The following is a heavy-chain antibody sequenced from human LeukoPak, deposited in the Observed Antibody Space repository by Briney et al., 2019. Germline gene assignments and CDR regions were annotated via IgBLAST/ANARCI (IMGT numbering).Heavy chain of an antibody. Sequence: GGSLRLSCAASGFSFDKHTMHWVRQAPGMGLEFVSSINGVGAAIFYGSSVKGRFTISRDNSRNTVSLQMGSLTTEDTAVYYCARVGAGSSYDYWGQGTLVTVSS. D-gene: IGHD5-24*01. CDR2: INGVGAAI. CDR1: GFSFDKHT. V-gene: IGHV3-64*01. J-gene: IGHJ4*02. CDR3: ARVGAGSSYDY.